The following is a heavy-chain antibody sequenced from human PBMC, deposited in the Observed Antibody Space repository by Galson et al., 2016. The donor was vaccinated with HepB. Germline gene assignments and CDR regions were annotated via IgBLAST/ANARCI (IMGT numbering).Heavy chain of an antibody. CDR1: GFSFSRYW. D-gene: IGHD3-3*01. J-gene: IGHJ5*02. CDR2: IRADGSEN. CDR3: ARENFWKLDQ. Sequence: SLRLSCAASGFSFSRYWMAWVRQAPGKGLEWLGNIRADGSENDYAGSVKGRFTMSRDNAQKSLFLQMTSLRAEDTAVYYCARENFWKLDQWGQGTLVTVSS. V-gene: IGHV3-7*03.